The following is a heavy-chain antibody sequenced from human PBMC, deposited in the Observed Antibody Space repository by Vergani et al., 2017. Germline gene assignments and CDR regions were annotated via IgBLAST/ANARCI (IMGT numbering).Heavy chain of an antibody. CDR1: GFTFSSHA. Sequence: QVQLVESGGGIVQPGRSLRLSCVASGFTFSSHAIHWVRRAPGKGLEWVAVISTDGTKKYYGDSVKGRFTISRDNSKKTLDLQMNSLRTEDSAVYYCAKAGSVASGSLQYNFYMDVWGKGTTVTVS. D-gene: IGHD5-24*01. CDR3: AKAGSVASGSLQYNFYMDV. J-gene: IGHJ6*03. V-gene: IGHV3-30*18. CDR2: ISTDGTKK.